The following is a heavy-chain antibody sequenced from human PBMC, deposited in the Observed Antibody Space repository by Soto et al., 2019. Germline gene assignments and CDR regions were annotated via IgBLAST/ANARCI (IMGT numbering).Heavy chain of an antibody. CDR1: GFSVSTSH. V-gene: IGHV3-53*01. J-gene: IGHJ5*02. D-gene: IGHD4-17*01. CDR3: AKVTANGTVTYMCRYKGFGP. CDR2: IYSGGAT. Sequence: EVQLMESGGGLMQPGGSLRLSCAAAGFSVSTSHISWVRQAPGKGLEWVSVIYSGGATPYAVSVKGRLIISRDNSRNTVDVQSTRPRSEASAFYYLAKVTANGTVTYMCRYKGFGPWGPGTQVTVSS.